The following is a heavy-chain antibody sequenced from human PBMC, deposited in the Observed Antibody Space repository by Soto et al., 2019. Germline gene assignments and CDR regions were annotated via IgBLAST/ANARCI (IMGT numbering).Heavy chain of an antibody. V-gene: IGHV3-74*01. CDR1: GITLSSYW. D-gene: IGHD1-26*01. Sequence: EVQLVESGGGLVQPGGSLRLSCAASGITLSSYWMYWVRQAPGKGLVWVSRIHNDGCITSYADSVKGRFTISRDNSKNTLQLERIGLRVEDTAVYYCAVRGGYTTPFDYWGQGTLVTVSS. CDR2: IHNDGCIT. CDR3: AVRGGYTTPFDY. J-gene: IGHJ4*02.